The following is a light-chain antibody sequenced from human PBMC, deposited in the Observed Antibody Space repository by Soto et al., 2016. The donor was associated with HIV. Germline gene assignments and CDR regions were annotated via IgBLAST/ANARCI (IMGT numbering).Light chain of an antibody. CDR3: QAWDSSTGV. CDR2: QDA. CDR1: KLWEKY. V-gene: IGLV3-1*01. J-gene: IGLJ2*01. Sequence: SYELTQPPSVSVSPGQTARITCSGDKLWEKYVSWYQQKPGQSPVLAIYQDAMRPSGIPERFSGSNSGNTATLTISGTQTMDEADYYCQAWDSSTGVFGGGTELTVL.